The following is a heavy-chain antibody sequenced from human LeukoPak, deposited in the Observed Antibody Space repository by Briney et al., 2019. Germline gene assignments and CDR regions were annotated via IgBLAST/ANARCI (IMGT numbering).Heavy chain of an antibody. Sequence: GGSLRLSCAASGFTFSNYWLHWVRQAPGKGLVWVSRVNFDGTTTNYADSVKGRLTISRDNTKTTLYLQMNSLRAEDTAVYYCARPADTADYYYGMDVWGQGTTVTVSS. V-gene: IGHV3-74*01. CDR2: VNFDGTTT. J-gene: IGHJ6*02. CDR3: ARPADTADYYYGMDV. D-gene: IGHD5-18*01. CDR1: GFTFSNYW.